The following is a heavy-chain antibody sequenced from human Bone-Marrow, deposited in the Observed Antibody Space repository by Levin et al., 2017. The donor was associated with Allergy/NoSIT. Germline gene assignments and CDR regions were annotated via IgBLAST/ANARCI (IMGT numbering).Heavy chain of an antibody. CDR3: ARTPPRLDTYNYYGMDV. CDR2: ICYTGKT. D-gene: IGHD3-16*01. J-gene: IGHJ6*02. CDR1: GGSIINYY. Sequence: SETLSLTCTVSGGSIINYYWTWIRQPPGKGLEWIAFICYTGKTAYSPSLQSRVTISVDTSKNQLSLNLRSVTAADTATYYCARTPPRLDTYNYYGMDVWGQGTSVTVSS. V-gene: IGHV4-59*01.